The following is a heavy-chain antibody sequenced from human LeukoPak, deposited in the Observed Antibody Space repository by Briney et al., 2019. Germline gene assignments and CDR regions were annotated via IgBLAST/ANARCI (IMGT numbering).Heavy chain of an antibody. CDR3: ARASASSGWGRQGWFDP. CDR1: GGSISGYS. V-gene: IGHV4-34*01. D-gene: IGHD6-19*01. J-gene: IGHJ5*02. CDR2: INHSGKTT. Sequence: SETLSLTCTISGGSISGYSWTWIRQPPGKGLEWIGEINHSGKTTNYNPSLKSRLTISVDASKNEFSLNLSSVTAADTAVYYCARASASSGWGRQGWFDPWGQGTLVTVSS.